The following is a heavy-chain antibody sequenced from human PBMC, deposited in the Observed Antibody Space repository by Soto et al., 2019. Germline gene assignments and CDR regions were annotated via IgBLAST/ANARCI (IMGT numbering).Heavy chain of an antibody. Sequence: QVQLVQSGPEVKMPGASVKVSCKNSGSHFTAYGFAWLRQAPGQRPEWMGWVSTNNADTNYAQKCQGRVTMTTHKSTTTTYTELRSLRTDDTAVYYCARELNTDSSAYSSFAYWGQGTLVTVSS. J-gene: IGHJ4*02. V-gene: IGHV1-18*01. D-gene: IGHD3-22*01. CDR1: GSHFTAYG. CDR3: ARELNTDSSAYSSFAY. CDR2: VSTNNADT.